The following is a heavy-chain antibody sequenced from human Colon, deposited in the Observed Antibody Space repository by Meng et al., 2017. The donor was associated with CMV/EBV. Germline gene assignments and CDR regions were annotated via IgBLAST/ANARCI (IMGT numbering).Heavy chain of an antibody. D-gene: IGHD3-3*01. J-gene: IGHJ5*02. CDR1: GYTFFTHG. V-gene: IGHV1-18*01. CDR3: TKAGGVSIFGVIDDP. CDR2: VSGYNGET. Sequence: AAVKVSCKTSGYTFFTHGITWVRQAPGQGLEWMGWVSGYNGETKYAQKCQGRVTMTTDTATSTAYMDLRSLISDDTAIYYCTKAGGVSIFGVIDDPWGQGTLVTVSS.